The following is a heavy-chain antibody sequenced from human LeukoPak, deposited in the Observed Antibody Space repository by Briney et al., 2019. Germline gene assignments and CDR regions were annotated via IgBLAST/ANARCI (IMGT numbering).Heavy chain of an antibody. CDR2: MNPNSGNT. CDR1: GYTFTSYD. V-gene: IGHV1-8*01. J-gene: IGHJ4*02. D-gene: IGHD6-19*01. Sequence: GASVKVSCKASGYTFTSYDINWVRQATGQGLEWMGWMNPNSGNTGYPQKFQGRVTMTRNTSISTAYMELSSLRSEDTAVYYCARGGRGRTSSGWHLDYWGQGTLVTVSS. CDR3: ARGGRGRTSSGWHLDY.